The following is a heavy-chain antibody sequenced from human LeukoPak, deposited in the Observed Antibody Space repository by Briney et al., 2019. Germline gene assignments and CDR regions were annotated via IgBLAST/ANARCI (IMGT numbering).Heavy chain of an antibody. Sequence: SVKVSCKASGGTFSSYAISWVRQAPGQGLEWMGGIIPIFGTANYAQKFQGRDTITADESTSTAYMELSSLRSEDTAVYYCARMRGMVGASFPYYFDYWDQGILVTVSS. D-gene: IGHD1-26*01. V-gene: IGHV1-69*13. CDR1: GGTFSSYA. CDR3: ARMRGMVGASFPYYFDY. CDR2: IIPIFGTA. J-gene: IGHJ4*02.